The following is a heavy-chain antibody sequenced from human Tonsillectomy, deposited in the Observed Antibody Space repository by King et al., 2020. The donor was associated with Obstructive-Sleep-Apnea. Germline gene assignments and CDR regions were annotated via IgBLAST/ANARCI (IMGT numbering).Heavy chain of an antibody. J-gene: IGHJ4*02. Sequence: QLQESGPGLVKPSETLSLTCTSISSSSYYWGWIRQPPGKGLEWIGIIYYSGSTYYNPSLKSRVTISVDTSKNQFSLRLSAVTAADTAVYYCARDKSCYHYFDQWGQGTLVTVSS. D-gene: IGHD3-10*01. V-gene: IGHV4-39*07. CDR2: IYYSGST. CDR3: ARDKSCYHYFDQ. CDR1: SISSSSYY.